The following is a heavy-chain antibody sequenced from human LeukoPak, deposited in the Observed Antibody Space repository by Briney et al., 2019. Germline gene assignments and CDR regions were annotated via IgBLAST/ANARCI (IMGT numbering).Heavy chain of an antibody. V-gene: IGHV3-23*01. D-gene: IGHD6-6*01. J-gene: IGHJ4*02. CDR3: AKDRALPEGPSYYFDY. CDR2: ISGSGGST. Sequence: GGSLRLSCAASGFTFSSYAMSWVRQAPGKGLEWVSAISGSGGSTYYADSVKGRFTISRDNSKNTLYLQMNSLRAEDTAVYYCAKDRALPEGPSYYFDYWGQGTLVTVSS. CDR1: GFTFSSYA.